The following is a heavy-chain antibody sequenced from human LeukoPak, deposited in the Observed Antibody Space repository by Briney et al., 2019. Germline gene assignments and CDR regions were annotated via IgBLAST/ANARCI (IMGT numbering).Heavy chain of an antibody. Sequence: GGSLRLSCAASGFTFSSYSMNWVRQAPGKGLEWISYIGIDSGNTKYADSVRGRFTISADKAKNSLHLQMNSLRVEDTAVYYCARDHNYAFDNWGQGTLVSVAS. D-gene: IGHD1-1*01. V-gene: IGHV3-48*01. CDR2: IGIDSGNT. J-gene: IGHJ4*02. CDR3: ARDHNYAFDN. CDR1: GFTFSSYS.